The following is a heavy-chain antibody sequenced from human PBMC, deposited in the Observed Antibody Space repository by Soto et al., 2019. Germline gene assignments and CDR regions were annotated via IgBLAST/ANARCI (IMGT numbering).Heavy chain of an antibody. V-gene: IGHV3-23*01. Sequence: EVQMLESGGGLVQPGGSLRLSCAASGFTFSSYAMSWVRQAPGKGLEWVSAISGSGGSTYYADSVKGRFTISRDNSKNTLDLQMNSLRAEDTAVYYCAKEGRSSGYWSCFDPWGQGTLVTVSS. CDR1: GFTFSSYA. D-gene: IGHD3-22*01. J-gene: IGHJ5*02. CDR3: AKEGRSSGYWSCFDP. CDR2: ISGSGGST.